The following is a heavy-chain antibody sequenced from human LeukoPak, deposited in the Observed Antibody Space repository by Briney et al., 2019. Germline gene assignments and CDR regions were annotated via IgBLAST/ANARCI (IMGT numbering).Heavy chain of an antibody. CDR3: VRGLRPRQIRYAMDV. CDR1: EVMVRTNY. V-gene: IGHV3-53*05. D-gene: IGHD2-8*01. CDR2: LYSGGDT. Sequence: QPGGSLRLSCAASEVMVRTNYMSWVRQAPGKGLEWVSVLYSGGDTYYLDSARGRFTISRDDSENTLFLHMNSLRTDDTAVYYCVRGLRPRQIRYAMDVWGQGTTVIVSS. J-gene: IGHJ6*02.